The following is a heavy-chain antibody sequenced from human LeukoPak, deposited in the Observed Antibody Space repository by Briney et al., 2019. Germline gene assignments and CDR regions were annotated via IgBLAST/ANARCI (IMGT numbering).Heavy chain of an antibody. V-gene: IGHV3-30-3*01. CDR3: ARDGSSGWTWYFDY. Sequence: QAGKSLRLSCAASGFSFRLYPMHWVRQAPGKGLEWVAVISYDGSKKYYTDSVKGRFTISRDNSKNTLYLQMNSLRAEDTAVYYCARDGSSGWTWYFDYWGQGTLVTVSS. J-gene: IGHJ4*02. D-gene: IGHD6-19*01. CDR1: GFSFRLYP. CDR2: ISYDGSKK.